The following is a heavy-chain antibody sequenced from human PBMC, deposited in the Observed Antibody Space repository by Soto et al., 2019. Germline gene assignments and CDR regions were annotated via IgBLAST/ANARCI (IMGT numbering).Heavy chain of an antibody. V-gene: IGHV3-23*01. D-gene: IGHD3-16*02. CDR1: GFTFSSDA. CDR3: AKENYDSIWGSYRYTGFGYFDY. CDR2: ISGSGGST. J-gene: IGHJ4*02. Sequence: EVQLLESGGGLVQPGGSLRLSCAASGFTFSSDAMSWVRQAPGKGREWVSTISGSGGSTYYADSVKGRFTISRDNSKNTLYLQMNSLRAEDTAVYYCAKENYDSIWGSYRYTGFGYFDYWCQGTLVTVSS.